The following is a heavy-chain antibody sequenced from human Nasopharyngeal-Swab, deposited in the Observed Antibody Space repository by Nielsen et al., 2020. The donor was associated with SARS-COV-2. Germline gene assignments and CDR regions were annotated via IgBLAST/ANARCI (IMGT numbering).Heavy chain of an antibody. D-gene: IGHD3-3*01. J-gene: IGHJ6*02. CDR1: GLTFSSYA. CDR2: ISGSGGST. CDR3: AKASYYDFWSGVEGYYGMDV. V-gene: IGHV3-23*01. Sequence: GESLKISCAASGLTFSSYAMSWVRQAPGKGLESVSAISGSGGSTYYADSVKGRFTISRDNSKNTLYLQINSLRAEDTAVYYCAKASYYDFWSGVEGYYGMDVWGQGTTVTVSS.